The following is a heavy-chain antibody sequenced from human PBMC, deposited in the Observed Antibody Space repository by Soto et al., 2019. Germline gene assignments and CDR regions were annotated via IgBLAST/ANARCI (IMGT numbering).Heavy chain of an antibody. CDR2: INGDGSTT. J-gene: IGHJ4*02. Sequence: EVHLVESGGGSVQPGGSLKLSCAGSGFAFSSYWIHWVRQVPGKGLVWVSRINGDGSTTSCADSVRGRFTISRDNAKDTLYLQMNSLRAEDTALYYCARVGQGRYYFDYWGQGTLVTVSS. V-gene: IGHV3-74*01. CDR1: GFAFSSYW. CDR3: ARVGQGRYYFDY.